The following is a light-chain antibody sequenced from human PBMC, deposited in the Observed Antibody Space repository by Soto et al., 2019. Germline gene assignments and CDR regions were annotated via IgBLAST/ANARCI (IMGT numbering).Light chain of an antibody. V-gene: IGKV3-15*01. CDR2: GAS. CDR3: QQYNNWPPDRT. CDR1: QSVGSN. J-gene: IGKJ1*01. Sequence: EIVMTQSPATLSVSPGERATLSCRASQSVGSNLAWYQQRPGQAPRLLIYGASTRATGVPARFSGSGSGTVFTPTISSLQSEDFGIYFCQQYNNWPPDRTFGQGTKVEIK.